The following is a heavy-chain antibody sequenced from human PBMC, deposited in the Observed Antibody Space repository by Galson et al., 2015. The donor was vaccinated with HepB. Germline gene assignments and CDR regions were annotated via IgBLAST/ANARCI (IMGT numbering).Heavy chain of an antibody. V-gene: IGHV3-23*01. CDR2: ISGSGGST. J-gene: IGHJ3*02. CDR3: AKGSFGGFRDIVVVPAATHDAFDI. CDR1: GFTFSSYA. D-gene: IGHD2-2*01. Sequence: SLRLSCAASGFTFSSYAMSWVRQAPGKGLEWVSAISGSGGSTYYADSVKGRFTISRDNSKNTLYLQMNSLRAEDTAVYYCAKGSFGGFRDIVVVPAATHDAFDIWGQGTMVTVSS.